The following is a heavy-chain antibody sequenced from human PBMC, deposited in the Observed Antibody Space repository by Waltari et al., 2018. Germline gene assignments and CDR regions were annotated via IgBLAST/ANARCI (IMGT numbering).Heavy chain of an antibody. CDR1: GDSMNYW. V-gene: IGHV4-4*02. J-gene: IGHJ4*02. CDR3: ARDRGRGLYLDT. Sequence: QLQLQESGPGLVKPSGTLSLICAVSGDSMNYWWSWVRQPPGKGLEWIGQVLGSGRTNYNPSFASRVTISRDTSTHQFALKMTSATAADTALYYCARDRGRGLYLDTWGQGILVTVSP. CDR2: VLGSGRT. D-gene: IGHD2-15*01.